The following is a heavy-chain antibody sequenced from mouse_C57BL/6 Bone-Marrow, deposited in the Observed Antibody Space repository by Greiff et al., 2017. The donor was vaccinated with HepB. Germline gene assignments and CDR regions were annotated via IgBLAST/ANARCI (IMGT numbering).Heavy chain of an antibody. Sequence: EVKVEESGPGLVKPSQSLSLTCSVTGYSITSGYYWNWIRQFPGNKLEWMGYISYDGSNNYNPSLKNRISITRDTSKNQFFLKLNSVTTEDTATYYCARSQLRLRAMDYWGQGTSVTVSS. CDR2: ISYDGSN. CDR1: GYSITSGYY. J-gene: IGHJ4*01. D-gene: IGHD3-2*02. V-gene: IGHV3-6*01. CDR3: ARSQLRLRAMDY.